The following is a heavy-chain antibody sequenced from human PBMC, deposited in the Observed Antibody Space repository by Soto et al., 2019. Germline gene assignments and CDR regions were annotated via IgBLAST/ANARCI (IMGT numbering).Heavy chain of an antibody. D-gene: IGHD3-3*01. CDR3: AHRVLRTVFGLVTTTAIYFDF. J-gene: IGHJ4*02. CDR1: GFSLTTSGVG. Sequence: QITLNESGPTQVKPRQTLTLTCTFSGFSLTTSGVGVGWIRQSPGKAPEWLALIYWDDDKRYSQSLKSRLTITKDTSKIQVVLTMADLDPADTSTYYCAHRVLRTVFGLVTTTAIYFDFWGQGTPVAVSS. CDR2: IYWDDDK. V-gene: IGHV2-5*02.